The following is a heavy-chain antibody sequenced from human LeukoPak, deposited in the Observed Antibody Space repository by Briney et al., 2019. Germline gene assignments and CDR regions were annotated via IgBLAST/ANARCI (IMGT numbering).Heavy chain of an antibody. CDR3: AKAPFVVIVGPDAFDI. V-gene: IGHV3-23*01. J-gene: IGHJ3*02. D-gene: IGHD3-22*01. CDR1: GFTFSSYW. CDR2: ISGSGGST. Sequence: PGGSLRLSCAASGFTFSSYWMSWVRQAPGKGLEWVSAISGSGGSTYYADSVKGRFTISRDNSKNTLYLQMNSLRAEDTAVYYCAKAPFVVIVGPDAFDIWGQGTMVTVSS.